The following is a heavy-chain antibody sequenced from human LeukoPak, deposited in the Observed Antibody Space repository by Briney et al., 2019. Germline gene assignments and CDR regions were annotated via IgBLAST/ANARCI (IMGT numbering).Heavy chain of an antibody. CDR3: ARDFSKAYGSGSYYPEGYYYYYYMDV. CDR2: VNPDNGGT. D-gene: IGHD3-10*01. CDR1: GYTFTGYY. Sequence: ASVKVSCKTSGYTFTGYYVNWVRQAPGQGLEWMGWVNPDNGGTHFSQKFQGRVTMTSDTSIRTAYMELSGLTSDDTAVYYCARDFSKAYGSGSYYPEGYYYYYYMDVWGKGTTVTVSS. J-gene: IGHJ6*03. V-gene: IGHV1-2*02.